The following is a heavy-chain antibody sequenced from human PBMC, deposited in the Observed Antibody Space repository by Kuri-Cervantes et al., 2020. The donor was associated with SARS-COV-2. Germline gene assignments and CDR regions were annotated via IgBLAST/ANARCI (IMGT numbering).Heavy chain of an antibody. Sequence: GSLRLSCTVSGGSISSSSYYWGWIRQPPGKGLEWIGSIYYSGSTYYNPSLKSRVTISVDTSKNQFSLKLSSVTAADTAVYYCARSFSSWYPDYWGQGTLVTVSS. V-gene: IGHV4-39*07. J-gene: IGHJ4*02. CDR1: GGSISSSSYY. D-gene: IGHD6-13*01. CDR2: IYYSGST. CDR3: ARSFSSWYPDY.